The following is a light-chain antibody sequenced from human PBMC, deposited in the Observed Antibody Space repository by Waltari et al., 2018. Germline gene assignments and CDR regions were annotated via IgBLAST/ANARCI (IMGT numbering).Light chain of an antibody. CDR1: QDIDDE. CDR3: LEHDNFPTHT. V-gene: IGKV5-2*01. J-gene: IGKJ2*01. Sequence: ETTLTQSPAFMSATPRDNVTISCRASQDIDDEMNWHQQKPGEGAIFIIQEATTLVPGIPPRFSGSGYGTDFTLTINNIQSEDVASYFCLEHDNFPTHTFGQGTKLEIK. CDR2: EAT.